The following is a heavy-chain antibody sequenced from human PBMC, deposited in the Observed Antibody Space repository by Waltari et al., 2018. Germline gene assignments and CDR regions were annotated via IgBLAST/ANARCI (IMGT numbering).Heavy chain of an antibody. V-gene: IGHV3-7*01. J-gene: IGHJ4*02. Sequence: EVQLVESGGGLVQPGGSLRLSCAASGFTFSSYWMSWVRQAPGKGLEWVANIKQDGREKYYVDSVKGRFTISRDNAKNSLYLQMNSLRAEDTAVYYCARGGSYDPPSYWGQGTLVTVSS. CDR2: IKQDGREK. D-gene: IGHD3-16*01. CDR3: ARGGSYDPPSY. CDR1: GFTFSSYW.